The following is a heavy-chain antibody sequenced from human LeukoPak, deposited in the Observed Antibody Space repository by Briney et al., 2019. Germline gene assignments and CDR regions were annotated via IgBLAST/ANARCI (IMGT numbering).Heavy chain of an antibody. D-gene: IGHD6-19*01. V-gene: IGHV1-69*01. Sequence: GASVKVSCNASGGTFSSYAISLVRQAPGQGLEWMGGIIPIFGTANYAQKFQGRVTITADESTSTAYMELSSLRSEDTAVYYCARDQGSSGWEMNDAFDIWGQGTMVTVSS. CDR1: GGTFSSYA. CDR2: IIPIFGTA. J-gene: IGHJ3*02. CDR3: ARDQGSSGWEMNDAFDI.